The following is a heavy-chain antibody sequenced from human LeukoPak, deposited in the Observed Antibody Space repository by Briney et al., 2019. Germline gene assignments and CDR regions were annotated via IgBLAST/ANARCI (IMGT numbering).Heavy chain of an antibody. D-gene: IGHD2-2*01. CDR1: GFTVSTNY. Sequence: SGGSLRLSCAASGFTVSTNYMSWVRQAPGKGLEWVSLVYSGGTTYHADSVKGRFTISRDNSKNTLYLQMNSLRAEDTAVYYCAKDPVPFTIVVVPAQAFDYWGQGTLVTVSS. CDR2: VYSGGTT. J-gene: IGHJ4*02. CDR3: AKDPVPFTIVVVPAQAFDY. V-gene: IGHV3-66*01.